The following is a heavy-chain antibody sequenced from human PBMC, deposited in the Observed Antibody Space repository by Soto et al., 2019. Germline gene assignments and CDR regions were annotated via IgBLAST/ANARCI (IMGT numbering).Heavy chain of an antibody. CDR1: GFTFSGFD. CDR2: IGTAGDT. V-gene: IGHV3-13*01. CDR3: AKSQEIGTHFFDS. J-gene: IGHJ4*02. D-gene: IGHD6-13*01. Sequence: WGSLRLSCEASGFTFSGFDMHWVRQPTGKGLEWVSSIGTAGDTYYAVSVKGRFTISRDNAKNSLSLQMNSLRAGDMAVYFCAKSQEIGTHFFDSWGQGTQVPVSS.